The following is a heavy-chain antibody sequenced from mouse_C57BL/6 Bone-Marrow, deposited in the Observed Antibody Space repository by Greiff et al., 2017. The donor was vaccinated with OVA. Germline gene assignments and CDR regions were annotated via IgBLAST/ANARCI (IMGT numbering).Heavy chain of an antibody. CDR3: ARGGTYYSNYAWFAY. D-gene: IGHD2-5*01. CDR2: INPNYGTT. CDR1: GYSFTDYN. J-gene: IGHJ3*01. Sequence: VHVKQSGPELVKPGASVKISCKASGYSFTDYNMNWVKQSNGKSLEWIGVINPNYGTTSYNQKFKGKATLTVDQSSSTAYMQLNSLTSEDSAVYYCARGGTYYSNYAWFAYWGQGTLVTVSA. V-gene: IGHV1-39*01.